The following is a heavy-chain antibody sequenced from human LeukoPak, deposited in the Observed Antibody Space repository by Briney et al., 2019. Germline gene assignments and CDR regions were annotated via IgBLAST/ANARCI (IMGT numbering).Heavy chain of an antibody. D-gene: IGHD2-15*01. CDR3: ARAQYCSGGSCYSGYYYYYMDV. Sequence: PSETLSLTCTVSGGSISSYYWSWIRQPPGKGLEWIGYIYYSGSTNYNPSLKSRVTISVDTSKNQFSLKLISVTAADTAVYYCARAQYCSGGSCYSGYYYYYMDVWGKGTTVTVSS. J-gene: IGHJ6*03. V-gene: IGHV4-59*01. CDR1: GGSISSYY. CDR2: IYYSGST.